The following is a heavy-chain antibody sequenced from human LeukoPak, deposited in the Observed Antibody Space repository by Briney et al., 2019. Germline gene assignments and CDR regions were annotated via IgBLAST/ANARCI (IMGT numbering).Heavy chain of an antibody. D-gene: IGHD2-15*01. CDR1: GFTFSSCA. CDR3: AKGYSGSXLDY. Sequence: GGSLRLSCAASGFTFSSCAMTWVRQAPGKGLEWVSVISGGGGTTYYADSVKGRFTISRDNSENTLYLQMNSLRAEDTAVYYCAKGYSGSXLDYWGQGTLVTVSS. CDR2: ISGGGGTT. V-gene: IGHV3-23*01. J-gene: IGHJ4*02.